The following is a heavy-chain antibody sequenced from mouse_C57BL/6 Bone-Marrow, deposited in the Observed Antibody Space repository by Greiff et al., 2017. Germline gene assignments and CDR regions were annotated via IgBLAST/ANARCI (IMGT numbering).Heavy chain of an antibody. D-gene: IGHD5-1*01. CDR2: ISNGGGST. CDR3: ARQRSNYAMDY. V-gene: IGHV5-12*01. Sequence: EVKLVESGGGLVQPGGSLKLSCAASGFTFSDYYMYWVRQTPEKRLEWVAYISNGGGSTYYPDTVKGRFTLSRDNAKNTLYLQMSRLKSEDTAMYYCARQRSNYAMDYWGQGTSVTVSS. J-gene: IGHJ4*01. CDR1: GFTFSDYY.